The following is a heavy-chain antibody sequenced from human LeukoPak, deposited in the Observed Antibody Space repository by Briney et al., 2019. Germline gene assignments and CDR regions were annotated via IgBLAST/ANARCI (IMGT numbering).Heavy chain of an antibody. D-gene: IGHD2-21*02. V-gene: IGHV1-69*13. Sequence: ASVKVSCKASGGTFSSYAISWVRQAPGQGLEWMGGIIPIFGTANYAQKFQGRVTITADESTSTAYMEPSSLRSEDTAVYYCASCRDCYSNAEYFQHWGQGTLVTVSS. CDR3: ASCRDCYSNAEYFQH. CDR1: GGTFSSYA. J-gene: IGHJ1*01. CDR2: IIPIFGTA.